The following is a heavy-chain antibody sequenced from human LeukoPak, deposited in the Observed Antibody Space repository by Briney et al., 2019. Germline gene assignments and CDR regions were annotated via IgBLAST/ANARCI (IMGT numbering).Heavy chain of an antibody. V-gene: IGHV3-30-3*01. Sequence: PGRSLRLSCAASGFTFSSYAMHWVRQAPGKGLEWVAVISYDGSNKYYADSVKGRFTISRDNSKNTLYLQMNSLRAEDTAVYYCARDRPDSSGQWVAGMDVWGQGTTVTVSS. CDR2: ISYDGSNK. J-gene: IGHJ6*02. CDR1: GFTFSSYA. D-gene: IGHD3-22*01. CDR3: ARDRPDSSGQWVAGMDV.